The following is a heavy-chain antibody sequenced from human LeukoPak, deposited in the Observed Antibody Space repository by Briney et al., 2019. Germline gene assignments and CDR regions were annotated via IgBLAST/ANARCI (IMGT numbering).Heavy chain of an antibody. CDR1: GYTFTSYG. Sequence: ASVKVSCKASGYTFTSYGISWVRQAPGQGLEWMGWISAYNGNTNYAQKLQGRVTMTTDTSTNTAYMELRSLRSDDTAVYYCARDGAAAGTHFFDYWGQGTLVTVSS. V-gene: IGHV1-18*01. CDR2: ISAYNGNT. CDR3: ARDGAAAGTHFFDY. D-gene: IGHD6-13*01. J-gene: IGHJ4*02.